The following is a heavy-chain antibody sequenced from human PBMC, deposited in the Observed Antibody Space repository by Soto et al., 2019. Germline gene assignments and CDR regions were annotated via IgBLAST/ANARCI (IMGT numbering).Heavy chain of an antibody. Sequence: SETLSLTCAVYGGSFSGYYWSWIRQPPGKGLEWIGEINHSGSTNYNPSLKSRVTISVDTSKNQFSLKLSSVTAADTAVYYCAREARYYYGSGSYQTSYYYYGMDVWGQGTTVTVSS. CDR1: GGSFSGYY. CDR3: AREARYYYGSGSYQTSYYYYGMDV. CDR2: INHSGST. V-gene: IGHV4-34*01. D-gene: IGHD3-10*01. J-gene: IGHJ6*02.